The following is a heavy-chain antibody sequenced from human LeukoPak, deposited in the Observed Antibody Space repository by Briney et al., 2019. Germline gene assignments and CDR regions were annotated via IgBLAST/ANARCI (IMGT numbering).Heavy chain of an antibody. CDR2: IRSKAYGGTT. CDR1: GFTFGDYA. V-gene: IGHV3-49*04. CDR3: TRADEAMGCSGGSCLEYYYYYMDV. D-gene: IGHD2-15*01. Sequence: PGGSLRLSCTASGFTFGDYAMSWVRQAPGKGLEWVGFIRSKAYGGTTEYAASVKGRFTISRDDSKSIAYLQMNSLKTEDTAVYYCTRADEAMGCSGGSCLEYYYYYMDVWGKGTTVTISS. J-gene: IGHJ6*03.